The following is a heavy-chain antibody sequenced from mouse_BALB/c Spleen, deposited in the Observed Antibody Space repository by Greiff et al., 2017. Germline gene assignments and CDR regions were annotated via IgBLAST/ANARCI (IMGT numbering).Heavy chain of an antibody. CDR3: AREGGYGYWYFDV. V-gene: IGHV1-80*01. Sequence: QVQLQQSGAELVRPGSSVKISCKASGYAFSSYWMNWVKQRPGQGLEWIGQIYPGDGDTNYNGKFKGKATLTADKSSSTAYMQLSSLTSEDSAVYFCAREGGYGYWYFDVWGAGTTVTVSS. CDR1: GYAFSSYW. J-gene: IGHJ1*01. CDR2: IYPGDGDT. D-gene: IGHD2-14*01.